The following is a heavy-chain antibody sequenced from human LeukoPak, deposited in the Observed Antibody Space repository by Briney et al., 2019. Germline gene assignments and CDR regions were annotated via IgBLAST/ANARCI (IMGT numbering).Heavy chain of an antibody. CDR3: VQYYYDSSGYRPDY. V-gene: IGHV1-2*02. CDR2: INPNSGGT. Sequence: ASVKVSCKASGYTFTGYYMHWVRQAPGQGLEWMGWINPNSGGTNYAQKFQGRVTMTRDTSISTAYMELSRLRSDDTAVYYCVQYYYDSSGYRPDYWGQGALVTVPS. J-gene: IGHJ4*02. D-gene: IGHD3-22*01. CDR1: GYTFTGYY.